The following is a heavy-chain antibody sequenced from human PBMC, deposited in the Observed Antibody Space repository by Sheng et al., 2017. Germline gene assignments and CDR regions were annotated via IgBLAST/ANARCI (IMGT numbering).Heavy chain of an antibody. CDR2: INHSGST. CDR1: GGSFSGYY. Sequence: QVQLQQWGAGLLKPSETLSLTCAVYGGSFSGYYWSWIRQPPGKGLEWIGEINHSGSTNYNPSLKSRVTISVDTSKNQFSLKLSSVTAADTAVYYCARGAPGSSGYYYSAEYFQHWARAPWSPSP. D-gene: IGHD3-22*01. J-gene: IGHJ1*01. CDR3: ARGAPGSSGYYYSAEYFQH. V-gene: IGHV4-34*01.